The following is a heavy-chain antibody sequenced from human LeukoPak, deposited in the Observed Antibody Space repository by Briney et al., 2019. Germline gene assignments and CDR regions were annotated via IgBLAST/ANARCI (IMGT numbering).Heavy chain of an antibody. CDR2: IYPGDSDT. Sequence: GESLKISCKGSGYSFTTYWIGWVRQMPGKGLEWMGIIYPGDSDTRYSPSFQGQVTISADKSISTAYLQWSSLKASDTAIYYCARTAYTRSYDYWGQGTLVTVSS. CDR1: GYSFTTYW. V-gene: IGHV5-51*01. D-gene: IGHD3-16*01. CDR3: ARTAYTRSYDY. J-gene: IGHJ4*02.